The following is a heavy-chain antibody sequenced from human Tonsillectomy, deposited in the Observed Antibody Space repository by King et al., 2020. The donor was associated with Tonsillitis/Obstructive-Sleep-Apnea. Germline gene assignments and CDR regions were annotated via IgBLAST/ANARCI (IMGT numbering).Heavy chain of an antibody. CDR1: GGSFSGYY. CDR3: ARGDLLTGYYASTDFDY. CDR2: INHGGSA. D-gene: IGHD3-9*01. Sequence: VQLQQWGAGLLKPSETLSLTCAVYGGSFSGYYWSWIRQPPGKALEWIGEINHGGSARYNPSLKSRVTISLDSSKNQFSLKLNSMTAADTAVHYCARGDLLTGYYASTDFDYWGQGTLVTVSS. V-gene: IGHV4-34*01. J-gene: IGHJ4*02.